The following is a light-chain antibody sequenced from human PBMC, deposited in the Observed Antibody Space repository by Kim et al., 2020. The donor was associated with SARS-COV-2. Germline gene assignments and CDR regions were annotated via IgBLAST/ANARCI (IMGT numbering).Light chain of an antibody. CDR1: QSVSSSY. CDR3: QQYGTSRT. CDR2: GAS. J-gene: IGKJ1*01. V-gene: IGKV3-20*01. Sequence: LSPGERAPLSCRASQSVSSSYLAWYQQKPGQAPRLLIYGASSRATGIPDRFSGSGSGTDFTLTISRLEPEDSAVYYCQQYGTSRTFGQGTKVDIK.